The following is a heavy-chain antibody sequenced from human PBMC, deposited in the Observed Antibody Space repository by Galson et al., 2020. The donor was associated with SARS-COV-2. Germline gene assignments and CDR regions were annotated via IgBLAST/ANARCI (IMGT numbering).Heavy chain of an antibody. Sequence: QAGGSLRLSCAASDFTFSSYGMTWVRQAPGKGLEWVADISFSGSMTEYADSVKGRFSISRDNSKNTLFLQMNSLRADDSAVYYCARASAMAPRDGSGYYLGDYYYYALDVWGQGTTVAVSS. D-gene: IGHD3-3*01. V-gene: IGHV3-23*01. CDR1: DFTFSSYG. J-gene: IGHJ6*02. CDR3: ARASAMAPRDGSGYYLGDYYYYALDV. CDR2: ISFSGSMT.